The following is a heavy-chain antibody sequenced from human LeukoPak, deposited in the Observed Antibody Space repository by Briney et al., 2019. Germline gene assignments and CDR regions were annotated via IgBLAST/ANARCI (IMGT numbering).Heavy chain of an antibody. Sequence: PSETLSLTCTVSGGSIRSSTYYWGWIRQPPGKGLEWIGSIYYSGSTYYNSSLKSRVTISVDTSKNQFSLKLNSATAADTAVFYCARHWGGHSGTYSNWFDPWAREPRSPSPQ. CDR1: GGSIRSSTYY. CDR3: ARHWGGHSGTYSNWFDP. CDR2: IYYSGST. J-gene: IGHJ5*02. V-gene: IGHV4-39*01. D-gene: IGHD1-26*01.